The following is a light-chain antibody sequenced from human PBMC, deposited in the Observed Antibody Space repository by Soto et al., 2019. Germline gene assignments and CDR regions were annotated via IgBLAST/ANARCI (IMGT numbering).Light chain of an antibody. V-gene: IGKV1-39*01. Sequence: DIQMTQSPSSLSASVGDRVTITCRASQSISSYLNWYQQKPGKAPKLLIYAASSLHSGVPSRFSGSGSGTDFTLTISSLQPEDFATYYCQQSYSTPPAYTFGQGTKLEIK. CDR2: AAS. CDR3: QQSYSTPPAYT. J-gene: IGKJ2*01. CDR1: QSISSY.